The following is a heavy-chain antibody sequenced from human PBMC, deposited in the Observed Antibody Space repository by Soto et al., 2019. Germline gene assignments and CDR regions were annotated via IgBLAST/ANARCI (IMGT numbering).Heavy chain of an antibody. J-gene: IGHJ4*02. Sequence: QVQLQESGPGLVKPSQTLSLTCAVSGVSINACGYSWNWIRQSPGKALEWMGHIYQSGSTYYKPSIKGRITIYVEMSKNDFSLEVTSVTPADTAVYFCARGDYNDYFDFWGQGALVTVSS. V-gene: IGHV4-30-2*06. CDR3: ARGDYNDYFDF. CDR1: GVSINACGYS. CDR2: IYQSGST. D-gene: IGHD4-4*01.